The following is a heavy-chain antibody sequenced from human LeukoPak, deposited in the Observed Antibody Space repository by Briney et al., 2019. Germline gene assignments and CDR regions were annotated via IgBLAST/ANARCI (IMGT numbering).Heavy chain of an antibody. CDR1: GGSFSGYY. D-gene: IGHD2-21*01. CDR2: INHSGST. J-gene: IGHJ1*01. V-gene: IGHV4-34*01. Sequence: SETLSLTCAVYGGSFSGYYWSWIRQPPGKGLEWIGEINHSGSTNYNPSLKSRVTISVDTSKNQFSLKLSSVTAADTAVYYCARPVTPVVRYFRHWGQGTLVTVSS. CDR3: ARPVTPVVRYFRH.